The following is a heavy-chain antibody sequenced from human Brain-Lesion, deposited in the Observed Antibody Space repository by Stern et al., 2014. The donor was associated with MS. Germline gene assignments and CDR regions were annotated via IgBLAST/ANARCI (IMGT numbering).Heavy chain of an antibody. J-gene: IGHJ6*02. CDR1: GFPFGRYW. V-gene: IGHV3-7*01. CDR2: IKEDGSEQ. D-gene: IGHD2-2*01. Sequence: VQLVESGGVLVQPGGSLKLSCAASGFPFGRYWMPWVRQAPGKGLEWVANIKEDGSEQYYVDSVKGRFTMSRDNAKNSLYLQMNSLRAEDTAVYYCARRVLVAMGGYPKTLDVWGRGTTVTVSS. CDR3: ARRVLVAMGGYPKTLDV.